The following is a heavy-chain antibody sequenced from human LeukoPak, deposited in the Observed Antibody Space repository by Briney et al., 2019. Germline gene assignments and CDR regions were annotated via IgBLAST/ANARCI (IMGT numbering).Heavy chain of an antibody. V-gene: IGHV3-21*04. CDR3: AKEGYSSSWYPH. D-gene: IGHD6-13*01. CDR1: GFTFSSYS. Sequence: GGSLRLSCAASGFTFSSYSMNWVRQAPGKGLEWVSSISSSSSYIYYADSVKGRFTISRDNAKNSLYLQMNSLRAEDTAVYYCAKEGYSSSWYPHWGQGTLVTVSS. CDR2: ISSSSSYI. J-gene: IGHJ4*02.